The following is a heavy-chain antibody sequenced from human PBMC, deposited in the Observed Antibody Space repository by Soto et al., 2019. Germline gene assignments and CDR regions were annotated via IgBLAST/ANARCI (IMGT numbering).Heavy chain of an antibody. CDR1: GFTFSHYG. CDR2: ISYDGSNT. V-gene: IGHV3-30*03. Sequence: GGSLRLSCAASGFTFSHYGMHWVRQAPGKGLEWVALISYDGSNTYYADSVKGRFTISRDNAKNSLYLQMNSLRAEDTAVYYCARHPERIAQIGWFDPWGQGTLVTVSS. J-gene: IGHJ5*02. D-gene: IGHD6-13*01. CDR3: ARHPERIAQIGWFDP.